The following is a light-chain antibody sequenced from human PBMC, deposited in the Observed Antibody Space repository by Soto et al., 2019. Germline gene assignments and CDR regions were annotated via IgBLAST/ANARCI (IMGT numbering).Light chain of an antibody. CDR3: QQSYSTPLT. V-gene: IGKV4-1*01. CDR2: WAS. J-gene: IGKJ4*01. CDR1: QSVFYSSNNKNY. Sequence: DIVMTQSPDPLAVSLGERATINCKSSQSVFYSSNNKNYLAWYQQKPGQPPKLLIYWASTRESGVPDRFSGSGSGTDFTLTISSLQAEDVAVYYCQQSYSTPLTFGGGTKVEIK.